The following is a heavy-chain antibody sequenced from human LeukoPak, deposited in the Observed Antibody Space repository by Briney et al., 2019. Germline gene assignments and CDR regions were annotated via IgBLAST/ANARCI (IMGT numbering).Heavy chain of an antibody. V-gene: IGHV4-38-2*02. CDR3: ARNVATITEPYYFDY. Sequence: PSETLPLTCTVSGYSISSGYYWGWIRQPPGKGLEWIGSIYHSGSTYYNPSLKSRVTISVDTSKNQFSLKLSSVTAADTAVYYCARNVATITEPYYFDYWGQGTLVTVSS. CDR2: IYHSGST. J-gene: IGHJ4*02. CDR1: GYSISSGYY. D-gene: IGHD5-12*01.